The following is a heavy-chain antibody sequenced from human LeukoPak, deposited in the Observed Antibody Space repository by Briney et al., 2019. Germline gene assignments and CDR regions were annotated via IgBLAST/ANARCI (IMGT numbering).Heavy chain of an antibody. D-gene: IGHD3-10*01. CDR2: IVVGSGNT. Sequence: GASVKVSCKASGFPFTNSAVQWVRQARGQRLEWIGWIVVGSGNTHYAQKFQERVTITRDMSTTTAYMELSSLRSEDTAVYYCAAQVYWASGSYDYWGQGALITVSS. V-gene: IGHV1-58*01. CDR1: GFPFTNSA. J-gene: IGHJ4*02. CDR3: AAQVYWASGSYDY.